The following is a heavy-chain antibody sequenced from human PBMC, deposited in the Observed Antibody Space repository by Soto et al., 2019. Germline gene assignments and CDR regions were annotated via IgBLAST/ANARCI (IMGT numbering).Heavy chain of an antibody. Sequence: SETLSLTCTVSGGSISSYYWSWIRQPPGKGLEWIGYIYYSGSTNYNPSLKSRVTISVDTSKNQFSLKLSSVTAADTAVYYCAREDIAAAGSFDYWGQGPLVTVSS. CDR3: AREDIAAAGSFDY. J-gene: IGHJ4*02. CDR1: GGSISSYY. D-gene: IGHD6-13*01. V-gene: IGHV4-59*01. CDR2: IYYSGST.